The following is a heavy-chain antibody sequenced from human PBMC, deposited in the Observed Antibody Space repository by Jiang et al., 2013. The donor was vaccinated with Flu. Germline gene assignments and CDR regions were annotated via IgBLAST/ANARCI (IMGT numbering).Heavy chain of an antibody. CDR2: TYYRSQRNY. V-gene: IGHV6-1*01. CDR1: GDSVSSNSVT. D-gene: IGHD6-13*01. J-gene: IGHJ4*01. CDR3: VRLVGSSWLDY. Sequence: TSQTLSLTCAISGDSVSSNSVTWTWIRQSPSRGLEWLGRTYYRSQRNYDYAVSVRGRMTITPDTSKNQFSLQLNSITPEDTAVYFCVRLVGSSWLDYWGQGILVTVSS.